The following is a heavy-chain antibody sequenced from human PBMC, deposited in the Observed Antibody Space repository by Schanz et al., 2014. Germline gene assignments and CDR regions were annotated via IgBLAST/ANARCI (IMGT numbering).Heavy chain of an antibody. CDR2: ISWNSGSI. V-gene: IGHV3-9*01. J-gene: IGHJ6*02. D-gene: IGHD3-16*01. CDR3: AKDRQNRVNRVGYYYGMDV. Sequence: SVGGLVQPGRSLRLSCAASGFTFDDYAMHWVRQAPGKGLEWVSGISWNSGSIGYADSVKGRFTISRDDAKNSLYLQMNSLRAEDTALYYCAKDRQNRVNRVGYYYGMDVWGQGTTVTVSS. CDR1: GFTFDDYA.